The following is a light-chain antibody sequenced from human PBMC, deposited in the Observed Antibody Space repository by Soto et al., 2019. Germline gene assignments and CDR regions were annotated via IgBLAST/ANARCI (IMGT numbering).Light chain of an antibody. Sequence: QSALTQPASVSGSPGQSITISCTGTSSDVGYYNYVSWYQQHPGKAPKLMIYEVSNRPSGVSNRFSGSKSGNTASLTISGLQAEDEADYYCSSYTSSSTLDVFGTGTKLNVL. J-gene: IGLJ1*01. V-gene: IGLV2-14*01. CDR3: SSYTSSSTLDV. CDR2: EVS. CDR1: SSDVGYYNY.